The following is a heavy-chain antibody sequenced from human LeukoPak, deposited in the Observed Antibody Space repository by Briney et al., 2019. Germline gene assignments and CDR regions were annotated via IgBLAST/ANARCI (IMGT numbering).Heavy chain of an antibody. D-gene: IGHD6-13*01. J-gene: IGHJ4*02. CDR3: ARVPDSSWHLFDF. Sequence: VASVKVSCKASGYIFTDYYIHWVRQAPGQGLEWMGWISPSGGDTNHAQKFQGRVTMTRDTSINTAYMEMTRLTSDDTAVYFCARVPDSSWHLFDFWGQGTLVTVSS. CDR1: GYIFTDYY. V-gene: IGHV1-2*02. CDR2: ISPSGGDT.